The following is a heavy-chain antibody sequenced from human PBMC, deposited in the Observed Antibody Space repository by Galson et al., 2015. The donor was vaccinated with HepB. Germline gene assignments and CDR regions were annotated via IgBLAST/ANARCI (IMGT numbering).Heavy chain of an antibody. CDR3: ARGGAFGVVIIRYYYMDV. Sequence: SLRLSCAASGFTFSSYGMHWVRQAPGKGLEWVAVIWYDGSNKYYADSVKGRFTISRDNSKNTLYLQMNSLRAEDTAVYYCARGGAFGVVIIRYYYMDVWGKGTTVTVSS. D-gene: IGHD3-3*01. V-gene: IGHV3-33*01. CDR2: IWYDGSNK. CDR1: GFTFSSYG. J-gene: IGHJ6*03.